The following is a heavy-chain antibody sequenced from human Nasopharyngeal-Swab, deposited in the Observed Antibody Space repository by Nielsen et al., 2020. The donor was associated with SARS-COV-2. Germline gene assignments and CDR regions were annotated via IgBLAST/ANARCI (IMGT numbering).Heavy chain of an antibody. CDR3: AREGYGDSSFYFDY. D-gene: IGHD4-17*01. CDR1: GFTFDNYE. J-gene: IGHJ4*02. Sequence: GESLKISCAASGFTFDNYEMNWVRQAPGKGLEWVSYISSSGNTLYCADSVKGRFTVSRDNAKNSLFLHLGSLRAEDTAVYYCAREGYGDSSFYFDYWGQGTLVTVSS. CDR2: ISSSGNTL. V-gene: IGHV3-48*03.